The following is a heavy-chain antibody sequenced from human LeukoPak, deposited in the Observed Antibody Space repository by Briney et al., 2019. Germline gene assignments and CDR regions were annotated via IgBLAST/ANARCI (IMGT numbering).Heavy chain of an antibody. CDR1: GGSISSYY. CDR2: IYYSGST. CDR3: ASPGSGYAFDI. V-gene: IGHV4-59*01. Sequence: ASETLSLTCTVSGGSISSYYWSWIRQPPGKGLERIGYIYYSGSTNYNPSLKSRVTISVDTSKNQFSLKLSSVTAADTAVYYCASPGSGYAFDIWGQGTMVTVSS. J-gene: IGHJ3*02. D-gene: IGHD3-10*01.